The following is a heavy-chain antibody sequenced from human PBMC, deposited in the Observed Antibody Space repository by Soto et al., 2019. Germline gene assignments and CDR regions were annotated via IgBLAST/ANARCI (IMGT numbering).Heavy chain of an antibody. V-gene: IGHV2-5*02. J-gene: IGHJ5*01. D-gene: IGHD6-13*01. CDR1: GFSLSSSGVG. Sequence: QITLKESGPPLVKPTQTLTLTCTFSGFSLSSSGVGVGWIRQPPGKALEWLALIYWDDDKRYSPSLKSRLTITKDTSKNRVVLTMTNMDPVDAATYYCAQVSSSSWFDYWGQGTLVTVSS. CDR3: AQVSSSSWFDY. CDR2: IYWDDDK.